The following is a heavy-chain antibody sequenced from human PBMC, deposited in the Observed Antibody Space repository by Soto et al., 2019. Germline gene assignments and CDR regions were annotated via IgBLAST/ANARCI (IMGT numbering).Heavy chain of an antibody. V-gene: IGHV2-5*02. J-gene: IGHJ4*02. CDR1: GFSLSTSGVG. CDR2: IYWDDDK. D-gene: IGHD2-15*01. CDR3: AHRRPSAAFDY. Sequence: QITLKEAGPTLVKPTQTLTLTCTFSGFSLSTSGVGVGWVRQPPGKALEGLAGIYWDDDKRYSPSLKSRLTITKDTSKTQVVLTMPNMDPVDTATYYCAHRRPSAAFDYWGQGTLVTVSS.